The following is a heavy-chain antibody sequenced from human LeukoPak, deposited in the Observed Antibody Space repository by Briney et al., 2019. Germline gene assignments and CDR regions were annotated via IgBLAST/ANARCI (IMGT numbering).Heavy chain of an antibody. CDR2: ISGDGGST. J-gene: IGHJ4*02. CDR1: GFTFDDYA. V-gene: IGHV3-43*02. Sequence: PGGSLRVSCAASGFTFDDYAMHWVRQAPGKGLEWVSLISGDGGSTYYADSVKGRFTISRDNSKNSLYLQMNSLRTEDTALYYCAKDQKRLGPTRGEFDYWGQGTLVTVSS. D-gene: IGHD3-16*01. CDR3: AKDQKRLGPTRGEFDY.